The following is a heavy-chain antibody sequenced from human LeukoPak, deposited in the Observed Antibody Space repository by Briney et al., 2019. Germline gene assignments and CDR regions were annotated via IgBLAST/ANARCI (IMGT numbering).Heavy chain of an antibody. CDR2: IYSGGST. D-gene: IGHD2-2*01. Sequence: PGGSLRLSCAASGFTVSSNYMSWVRQAPGKGLEWVSVIYSGGSTYYSDSVKGRFTISRDNSKNTLSLQTNSLRAAATAVYSSARGSHAGREAFAIWGQGTMVTVSS. J-gene: IGHJ3*02. CDR3: ARGSHAGREAFAI. CDR1: GFTVSSNY. V-gene: IGHV3-66*02.